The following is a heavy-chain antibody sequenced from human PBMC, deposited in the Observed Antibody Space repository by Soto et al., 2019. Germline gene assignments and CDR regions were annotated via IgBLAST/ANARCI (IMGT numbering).Heavy chain of an antibody. CDR1: GGTFSSYA. J-gene: IGHJ2*01. D-gene: IGHD3-3*01. V-gene: IGHV1-69*12. Sequence: QVQLVQSGAEVKKPGSSVKVSCKASGGTFSSYAISWVRQAPGQGLEWMGGIIPIFGTANYAQKFQGRVTITADESTSTAYMELSSLRSEDTAVYYCARAATIFGVVTSSYWYFDLWGRGTLVTVSS. CDR3: ARAATIFGVVTSSYWYFDL. CDR2: IIPIFGTA.